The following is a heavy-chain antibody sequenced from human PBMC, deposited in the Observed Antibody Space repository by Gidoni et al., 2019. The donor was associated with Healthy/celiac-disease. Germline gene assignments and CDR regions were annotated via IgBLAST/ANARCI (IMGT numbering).Heavy chain of an antibody. Sequence: EVQLVESGGGLVKHGGSLRLSCAASGFTFSSYSMNWVRQAPGKGLEWVSSISSSSSYIYCADSVKGRFTISRDNAKNSLYLQMNSLRAEDTAVYYCAREEAGGSYYPVHFDYWGQGTLVTVSS. V-gene: IGHV3-21*01. D-gene: IGHD1-26*01. J-gene: IGHJ4*02. CDR2: ISSSSSYI. CDR1: GFTFSSYS. CDR3: AREEAGGSYYPVHFDY.